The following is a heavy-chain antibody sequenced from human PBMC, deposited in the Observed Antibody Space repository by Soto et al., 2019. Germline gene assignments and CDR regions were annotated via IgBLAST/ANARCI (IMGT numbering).Heavy chain of an antibody. V-gene: IGHV3-21*01. CDR2: ISSSSSYI. D-gene: IGHD2-2*01. CDR1: GFTFSSYS. Sequence: GGSLRLSCAASGFTFSSYSMNWVRQAPGKGLEWVSSISSSSSYIYYADSVKGRFTISRDNAKNSLYLQMNSLRAEDTAVYYCARVSPYCSSTSCYENYYYYMDVWGKGTTVTVSS. J-gene: IGHJ6*03. CDR3: ARVSPYCSSTSCYENYYYYMDV.